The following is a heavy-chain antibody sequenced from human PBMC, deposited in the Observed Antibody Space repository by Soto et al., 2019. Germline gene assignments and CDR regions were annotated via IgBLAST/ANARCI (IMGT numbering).Heavy chain of an antibody. D-gene: IGHD2-15*01. CDR1: GYTFTSYG. V-gene: IGHV1-18*01. Sequence: ASVKVSFKASGYTFTSYGISWVRQAPGQGLEWMGWISAYNGNTNYAQKLQGRVTMTTDTSTSTAYMELRSLRSDDTAVYYCAAYDCSGGSCYYNWFDPWGQGTLVTVSS. J-gene: IGHJ5*02. CDR2: ISAYNGNT. CDR3: AAYDCSGGSCYYNWFDP.